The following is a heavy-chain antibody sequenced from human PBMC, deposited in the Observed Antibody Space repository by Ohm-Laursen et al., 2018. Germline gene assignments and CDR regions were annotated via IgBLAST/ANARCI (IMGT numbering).Heavy chain of an antibody. CDR2: IYPGDSDT. V-gene: IGHV5-51*01. J-gene: IGHJ3*02. D-gene: IGHD5-18*01. CDR3: ARPGGYSYGGDAFDI. CDR1: GYTFTTYW. Sequence: ESLRISCKGSGYTFTTYWIGWVRQMPGKGLEWMGIIYPGDSDTRYSPSFQGQVTISADKSISTAYLQWSSLKASDTAMYYCARPGGYSYGGDAFDIWGQGTMVTVSS.